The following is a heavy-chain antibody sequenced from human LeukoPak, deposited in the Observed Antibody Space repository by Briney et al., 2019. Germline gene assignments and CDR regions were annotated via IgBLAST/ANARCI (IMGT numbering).Heavy chain of an antibody. CDR2: FDPEDGET. D-gene: IGHD1-26*01. V-gene: IGHV1-24*01. CDR3: ATGPGATKGYFDY. J-gene: IGHJ4*02. Sequence: ASVKVSCKVSGYTLTELSMHWVRQAPGKGFEWMGGFDPEDGETIYAQKFQGRVTMTEDTSTDTAYMELSSLRSEDTAVYYCATGPGATKGYFDYWGQGTLVTVSS. CDR1: GYTLTELS.